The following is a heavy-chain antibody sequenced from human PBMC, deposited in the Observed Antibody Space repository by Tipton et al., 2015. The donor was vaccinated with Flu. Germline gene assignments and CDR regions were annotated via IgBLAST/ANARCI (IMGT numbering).Heavy chain of an antibody. CDR1: GGSISSYS. Sequence: TLSLTCTVSGGSISSYSWSWIRQPAGKRLEWVGRINTRGDTNYNPSLKSRVTMSVDTSKNLFSLKLSFVTAADTAVYHCARDLVVPYHFDLWGRGTLVTVSS. CDR3: ARDLVVPYHFDL. J-gene: IGHJ2*01. CDR2: INTRGDT. V-gene: IGHV4-4*07. D-gene: IGHD2-2*01.